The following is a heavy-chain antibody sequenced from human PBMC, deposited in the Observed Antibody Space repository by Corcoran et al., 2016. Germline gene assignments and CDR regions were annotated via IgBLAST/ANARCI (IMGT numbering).Heavy chain of an antibody. CDR1: GFTFSDSA. CDR3: ARVAVAGSGRIYY. J-gene: IGHJ4*02. V-gene: IGHV3-73*02. Sequence: EVQLVESGGDLVQPGGSLKLSCAASGFTFSDSAIHWVRQASGKGLEWVGLIRSKVNNYATAYGASVRDRFTISRDDSKNTAYLQVNSLKTEDTAVYYCARVAVAGSGRIYYCGQGTLVTVSS. D-gene: IGHD6-19*01. CDR2: IRSKVNNYAT.